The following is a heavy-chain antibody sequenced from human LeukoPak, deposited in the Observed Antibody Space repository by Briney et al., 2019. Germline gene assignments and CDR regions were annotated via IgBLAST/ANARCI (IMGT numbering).Heavy chain of an antibody. CDR3: ARITGIEAAGDY. CDR1: GFTFSTYS. Sequence: PGGSLRLSSAASGFTFSTYSMHWVRQAPGKGLEWLSYISSSSNTIYYADSVKGRFTISRDNAKNSLFLQLNSLRDEDTAVYYCARITGIEAAGDYWGQGTLVTVSS. CDR2: ISSSSNTI. J-gene: IGHJ4*02. V-gene: IGHV3-48*02. D-gene: IGHD6-25*01.